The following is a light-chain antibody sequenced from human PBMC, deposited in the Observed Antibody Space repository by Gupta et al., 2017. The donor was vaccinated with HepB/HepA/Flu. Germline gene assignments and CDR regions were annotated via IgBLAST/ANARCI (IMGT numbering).Light chain of an antibody. J-gene: IGKJ1*01. CDR3: QQYKDYWT. CDR1: QSIDIW. V-gene: IGKV1-5*03. Sequence: DIQMTQSPSTLSASVGDRVTITCRASQSIDIWLAWYQQKPRKAPKLLIYQASHLQSGVPSRFSGSGYGKEFTLTISRLQPDDFANYHFQQYKDYWTFGQGTKVEIK. CDR2: QAS.